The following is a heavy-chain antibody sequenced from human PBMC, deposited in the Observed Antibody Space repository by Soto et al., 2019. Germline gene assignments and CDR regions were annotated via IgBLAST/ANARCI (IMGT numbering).Heavy chain of an antibody. CDR1: GGSISSDNHF. Sequence: QVQLQEAGPGLVKPSQTLSLTCIVSGGSISSDNHFWSWIRQPPGKGLEWIGSIFYSGSAYYSSSLKVRVRISIDTPKNQFFLHLSSVTAADTAMYSCPREVITPVHHGADHAFDLWGQGTMVTVSS. V-gene: IGHV4-30-4*01. CDR2: IFYSGSA. CDR3: PREVITPVHHGADHAFDL. D-gene: IGHD2-15*01. J-gene: IGHJ3*01.